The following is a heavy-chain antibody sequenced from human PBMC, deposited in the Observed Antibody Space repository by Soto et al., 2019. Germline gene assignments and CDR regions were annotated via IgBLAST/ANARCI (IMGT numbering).Heavy chain of an antibody. CDR1: GGSISDFY. V-gene: IGHV4-4*07. CDR3: AREGYKTYYYGMDV. Sequence: QVLLQESGPGLVKPSETLSLTCTVSGGSISDFYWSWIRLPAGKGLEWIGRVYSRGTTYSNPSLKSRVTVSVDTSKNQFSLHVRFVTAADTAVDYCAREGYKTYYYGMDVWGQGTPVTVSS. D-gene: IGHD3-10*01. J-gene: IGHJ6*02. CDR2: VYSRGTT.